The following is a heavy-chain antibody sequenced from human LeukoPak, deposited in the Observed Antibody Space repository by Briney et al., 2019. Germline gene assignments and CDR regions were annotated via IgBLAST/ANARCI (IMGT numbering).Heavy chain of an antibody. CDR3: AKYFGSGSRFSDY. CDR1: GFTFSTYA. CDR2: ISGGGGTT. Sequence: PGGSLRLSCAASGFTFSTYAMTWVRQAPEKGLEWVSAISGGGGTTTCADSVKGRFTISRDNPKNTLYLQMNSLRAEDTAVYYCAKYFGSGSRFSDYWGQGTLATVSS. D-gene: IGHD3-10*01. J-gene: IGHJ4*02. V-gene: IGHV3-23*01.